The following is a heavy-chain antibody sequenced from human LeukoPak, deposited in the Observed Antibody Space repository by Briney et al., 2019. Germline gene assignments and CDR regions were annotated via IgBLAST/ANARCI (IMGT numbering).Heavy chain of an antibody. CDR2: ISRNGGST. Sequence: PGGSLRLSCAAFRFTFSNIAMPWVRQAPRKGLEYVSAISRNGGSTYYADSVKGRFTISRDNSKNTLYLQMTSLRAEDTAVYYCVPFDLQIYGSGSTKGVKAAFDCWGQGRMVTVSS. CDR3: VPFDLQIYGSGSTKGVKAAFDC. D-gene: IGHD3-10*01. CDR1: RFTFSNIA. J-gene: IGHJ3*01. V-gene: IGHV3-64D*06.